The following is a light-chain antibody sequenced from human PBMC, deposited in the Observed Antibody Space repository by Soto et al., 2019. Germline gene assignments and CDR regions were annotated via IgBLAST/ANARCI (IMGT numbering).Light chain of an antibody. CDR3: AAWDDILSGVV. J-gene: IGLJ2*01. CDR1: SSNIGSNY. V-gene: IGLV1-47*01. Sequence: QSVLTQPPSASGTPGQRVTISCSGSSSNIGSNYVYWYQQLPGTTPKLLIYRNNQRPSGVPDRFSGSKSGTSASLAISGLRYEDAADYYCAAWDDILSGVVFGGGTKVTVL. CDR2: RNN.